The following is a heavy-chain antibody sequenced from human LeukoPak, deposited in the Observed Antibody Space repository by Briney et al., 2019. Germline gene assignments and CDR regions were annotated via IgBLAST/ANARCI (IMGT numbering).Heavy chain of an antibody. Sequence: HTGGSLRLSCAASGFTFSSYAMSWVRQAPGMGLEWVSAISGSGGSTYYADSVKGRFTISRDNSKNTLYLQMNSLRAEDTAVYYCAKALTGDVDYWGQGTLVTVSS. CDR2: ISGSGGST. CDR3: AKALTGDVDY. V-gene: IGHV3-23*01. CDR1: GFTFSSYA. D-gene: IGHD3-9*01. J-gene: IGHJ4*02.